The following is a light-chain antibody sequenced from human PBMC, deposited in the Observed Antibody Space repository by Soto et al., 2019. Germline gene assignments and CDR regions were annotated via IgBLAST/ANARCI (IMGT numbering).Light chain of an antibody. Sequence: DIQMTQSPSTLSGSVGDRVTITCRASQTISSWLAWYQQKPGKAPKLLIYKASTLKSGVPSRFSGSGSGPEFTLTISSLQPDDFATYYCQRYNSYSEAFGQGTKVELK. J-gene: IGKJ1*01. CDR2: KAS. V-gene: IGKV1-5*03. CDR1: QTISSW. CDR3: QRYNSYSEA.